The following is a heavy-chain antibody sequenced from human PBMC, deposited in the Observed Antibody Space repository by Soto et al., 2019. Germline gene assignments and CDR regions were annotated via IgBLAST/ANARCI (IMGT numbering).Heavy chain of an antibody. J-gene: IGHJ2*01. Sequence: QTTGKGLVWVSRINSDGSSTSYADSVKGRFTISRDNAKNTLYLQMNSLRAEDTAVYYCERVVRADGPIRDYLSVSAFRLNGSSDL. D-gene: IGHD3-9*01. V-gene: IGHV3-74*01. CDR2: INSDGSST. CDR3: ERVVRADGPIRDYLSVSAFRLNGSSDL.